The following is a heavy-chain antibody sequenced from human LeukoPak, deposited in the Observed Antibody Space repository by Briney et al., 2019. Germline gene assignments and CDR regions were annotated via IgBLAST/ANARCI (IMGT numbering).Heavy chain of an antibody. CDR3: ARRGTRYKWNDNSFDY. V-gene: IGHV1-18*01. Sequence: ASVKVSCKASGYTFTSYGISWVRQAPGQGLEWMGWISAYNGNTNYAQKLQGRVTITRNTSISTAYMELSSLRSEDTAVYYCARRGTRYKWNDNSFDYWGQGTLVTVSS. CDR2: ISAYNGNT. D-gene: IGHD1-20*01. CDR1: GYTFTSYG. J-gene: IGHJ4*02.